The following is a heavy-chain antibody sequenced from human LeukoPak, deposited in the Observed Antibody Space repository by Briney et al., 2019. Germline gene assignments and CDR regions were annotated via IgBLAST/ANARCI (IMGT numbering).Heavy chain of an antibody. V-gene: IGHV3-11*01. CDR2: ISNTGGTI. D-gene: IGHD1-1*01. CDR1: VCTFGDYY. J-gene: IGHJ4*02. CDR3: ARNHPLRNDGWPLFDY. Sequence: GGSLRLSCAASVCTFGDYYMSWIRQSPGKGLEWISYISNTGGTIYYGDSMQGRFTISRDNAKYSLYLQVNSLRAEDTALYYCARNHPLRNDGWPLFDYWGQGTLVTVSS.